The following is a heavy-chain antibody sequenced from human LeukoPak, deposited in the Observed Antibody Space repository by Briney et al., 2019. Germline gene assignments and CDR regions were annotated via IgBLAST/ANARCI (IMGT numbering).Heavy chain of an antibody. J-gene: IGHJ6*03. CDR3: ARVGRRRDSSGYYYPYYYYYYMDV. CDR2: MNPNSGNT. CDR1: GYTLTSYD. V-gene: IGHV1-8*03. D-gene: IGHD3-22*01. Sequence: ASVKVSCKASGYTLTSYDINWVRQATGQGLEWMGWMNPNSGNTGYAQKFQGRVTITRNTSISTAYMELSSLRSEDTAVYYCARVGRRRDSSGYYYPYYYYYYMDVWGKGTTVTVSS.